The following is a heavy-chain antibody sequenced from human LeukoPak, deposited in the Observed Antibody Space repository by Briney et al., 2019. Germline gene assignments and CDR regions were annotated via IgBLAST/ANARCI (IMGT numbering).Heavy chain of an antibody. J-gene: IGHJ4*02. CDR1: GGSISSGSYY. Sequence: SETLSLTCTVSGGSISSGSYYWSWIRQPAGTGLEWIGRVYSSGSTDYNPSLKSRLSISVDTSKIQFSLRLSSVTVADTAVYYCARGVRYDSSGYYRGIGYYFDYWGQGTLVTVSS. D-gene: IGHD3-22*01. CDR2: VYSSGST. V-gene: IGHV4-61*02. CDR3: ARGVRYDSSGYYRGIGYYFDY.